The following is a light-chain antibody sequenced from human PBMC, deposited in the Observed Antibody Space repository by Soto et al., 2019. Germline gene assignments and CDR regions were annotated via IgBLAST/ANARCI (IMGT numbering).Light chain of an antibody. J-gene: IGKJ2*01. CDR3: QQYNNGPPYT. CDR1: QSVSSN. Sequence: EIVMTQPPATLSVSPGERATLSCRASQSVSSNFAGYQQKPAQAPRLLIYGASTRATGIPARFSGSGSGTEFTLTISSLQSEYFAVYYCQQYNNGPPYTFGQGTKLEIK. V-gene: IGKV3-15*01. CDR2: GAS.